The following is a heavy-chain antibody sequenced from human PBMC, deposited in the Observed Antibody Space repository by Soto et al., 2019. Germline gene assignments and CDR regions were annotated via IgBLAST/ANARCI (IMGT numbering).Heavy chain of an antibody. V-gene: IGHV1-3*01. Sequence: QVQLVQSGTEVKKPGASVKVSCKASGYSFTHYVIHWVRQAPGQRLEWMGWIGAGDGKTYYSQNLQGRVTITKDTSATTAYMELSRLIPEDTAVYYCVRDYASDSGVLLDFWGQGTLVTVSS. CDR3: VRDYASDSGVLLDF. CDR1: GYSFTHYV. D-gene: IGHD3-22*01. CDR2: IGAGDGKT. J-gene: IGHJ4*02.